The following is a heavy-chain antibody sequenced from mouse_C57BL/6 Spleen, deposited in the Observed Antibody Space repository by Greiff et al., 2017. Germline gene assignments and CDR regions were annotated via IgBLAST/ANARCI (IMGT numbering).Heavy chain of an antibody. CDR1: GYASSSSW. V-gene: IGHV1-80*01. CDR2: IYPGDGDT. D-gene: IGHD2-4*01. Sequence: VQLQQSGAELVKPGASVKISCKASGYASSSSWMNWVKQRPGKGLEWIGQIYPGDGDTNYNGKLKGKAKLPADKSSSTAYMQLSSLTSEDSAVYFCARSGDYDEVSYYFAYWGQGTTLTVST. J-gene: IGHJ2*01. CDR3: ARSGDYDEVSYYFAY.